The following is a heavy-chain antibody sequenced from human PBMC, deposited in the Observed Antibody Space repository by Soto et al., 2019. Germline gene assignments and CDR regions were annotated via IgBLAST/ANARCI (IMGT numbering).Heavy chain of an antibody. V-gene: IGHV3-33*01. D-gene: IGHD2-15*01. J-gene: IGHJ4*02. Sequence: QVQLVESGGGVVQPGRSLRLSCAASGFTFSSYGMHWVRQAPGKGLEWVAVIWYDGSKKFYADSVKGRFTISRDDSXXTLYLQMNSLGAEDTDVYYCARTYGIGGSCYSLDYWGQGTLVTVSS. CDR2: IWYDGSKK. CDR1: GFTFSSYG. CDR3: ARTYGIGGSCYSLDY.